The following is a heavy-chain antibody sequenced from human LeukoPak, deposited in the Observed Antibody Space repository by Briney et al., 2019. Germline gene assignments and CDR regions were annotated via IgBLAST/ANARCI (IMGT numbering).Heavy chain of an antibody. Sequence: SETLSLTCTVSGGSVSRSSYYWGWIRQPPGKGLEWIGNIYHSGSTYYNPSLKSRVTISVDTSKNQFSLKLSSVTAADTAVYYCARRVVRGSYQGAFDIWGQGTMVTVSS. CDR2: IYHSGST. J-gene: IGHJ3*02. D-gene: IGHD1-26*01. V-gene: IGHV4-39*01. CDR1: GGSVSRSSYY. CDR3: ARRVVRGSYQGAFDI.